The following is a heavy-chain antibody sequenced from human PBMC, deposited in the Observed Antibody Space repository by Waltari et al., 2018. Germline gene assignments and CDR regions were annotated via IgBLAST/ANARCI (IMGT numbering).Heavy chain of an antibody. D-gene: IGHD4-4*01. CDR1: RFTFGAFG. CDR3: ARGYSRQYYDFGLDV. V-gene: IGHV3-20*04. CDR2: ITYDGHRT. J-gene: IGHJ6*02. Sequence: EVQLVDSGGGVVGPGGSLRLACVSSRFTFGAFGLRGVRQCSGEGLEWVSGITYDGHRTDYVDSVKGRFTIDRDRGKRSFHLQRNSLRVEGTACYYCARGYSRQYYDFGLDVWGQGTTVTVSS.